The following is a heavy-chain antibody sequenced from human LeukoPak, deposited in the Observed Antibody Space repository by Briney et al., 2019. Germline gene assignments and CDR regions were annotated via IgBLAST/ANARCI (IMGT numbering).Heavy chain of an antibody. V-gene: IGHV4-39*01. J-gene: IGHJ4*02. D-gene: IGHD6-13*01. CDR3: AREYSSSWYDVL. CDR2: IYYSGST. CDR1: GGSFTGYY. Sequence: SETLSLTCAVYGGSFTGYYWGWIRQPPGKGLEWIGSIYYSGSTYYNPSLKSRVTISVDTSKNQFSLKLSSVTAADTAVYYCAREYSSSWYDVLWGQGTLVTVSS.